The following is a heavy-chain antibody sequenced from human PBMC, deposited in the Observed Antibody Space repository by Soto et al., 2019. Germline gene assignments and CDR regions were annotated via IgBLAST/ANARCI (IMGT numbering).Heavy chain of an antibody. CDR1: GDSIGGVGY. J-gene: IGHJ5*02. V-gene: IGHV4-31*03. CDR3: ARSGVTGIVIPSHWFDP. CDR2: ISSSGST. Sequence: PSETLSLTCTVSGDSIGGVGYWSWIRQFPGRGLEWIGCISSSGSTYYNPALNNRISLSLDTSQSQFSLKLLSVTAADTAIYYCARSGVTGIVIPSHWFDPWGQGTPVTVSS. D-gene: IGHD2-21*02.